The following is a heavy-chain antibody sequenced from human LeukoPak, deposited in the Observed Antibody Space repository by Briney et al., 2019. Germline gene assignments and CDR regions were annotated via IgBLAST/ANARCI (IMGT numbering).Heavy chain of an antibody. CDR1: GFTVSSNY. J-gene: IGHJ4*02. CDR3: TTDSLFGDDYNPDPFDY. V-gene: IGHV3-15*01. CDR2: IKTKTDGEST. D-gene: IGHD5-24*01. Sequence: PGGSLRLSCAASGFTVSSNYMSWVRQAPGKGLEWVGRIKTKTDGESTDYAAPVNDRFTISRDDSKDTLFLHMSNLKTEDTAVYYCTTDSLFGDDYNPDPFDYWGQGTLVAVCS.